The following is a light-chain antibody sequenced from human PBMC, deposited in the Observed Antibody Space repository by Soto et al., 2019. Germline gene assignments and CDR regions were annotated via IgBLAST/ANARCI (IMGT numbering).Light chain of an antibody. V-gene: IGLV2-14*01. CDR2: EVS. CDR1: SSDVGGYNF. Sequence: QSALTQPASVSGSPGQSITISCTGTSSDVGGYNFVSWYQQHPDKAPKLIIYEVSNRPSGVSNRYSGSKSGNTASLTISGLQPEDDADYYCSSYTSTSSPVFGGGTK. J-gene: IGLJ2*01. CDR3: SSYTSTSSPV.